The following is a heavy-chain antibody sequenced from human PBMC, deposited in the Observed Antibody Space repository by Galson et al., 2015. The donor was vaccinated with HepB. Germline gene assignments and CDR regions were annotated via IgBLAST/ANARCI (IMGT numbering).Heavy chain of an antibody. J-gene: IGHJ4*02. CDR2: INTNTGNP. Sequence: SVKVSCKASGYTFTTYAMNWVRQAPGQGLEWMGWINTNTGNPTYAQGFTGRFVFSLDTSVSTAYLQISSLKAEDTAVYYCASYDSSGSYYGFDYWGQGTLGTVSS. CDR3: ASYDSSGSYYGFDY. D-gene: IGHD3-22*01. V-gene: IGHV7-4-1*02. CDR1: GYTFTTYA.